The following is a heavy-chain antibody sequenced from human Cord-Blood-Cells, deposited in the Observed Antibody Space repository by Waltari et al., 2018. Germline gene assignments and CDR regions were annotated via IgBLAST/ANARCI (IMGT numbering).Heavy chain of an antibody. CDR2: IYSGGST. V-gene: IGHV3-53*01. Sequence: SWVRQAPGKGLEWVSVIYSGGSTYYADSVKGRFTISRDNSKNTLYLQMNSLRAEDTAVYYCARGWFGEFDYWGQGTLVTVSS. CDR3: ARGWFGEFDY. J-gene: IGHJ4*02. D-gene: IGHD3-10*01.